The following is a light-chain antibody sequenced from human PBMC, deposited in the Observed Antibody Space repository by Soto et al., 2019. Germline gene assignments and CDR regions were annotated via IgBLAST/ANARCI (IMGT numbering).Light chain of an antibody. CDR1: QTISTF. CDR2: SAS. J-gene: IGKJ1*01. CDR3: QQSFGTPRT. V-gene: IGKV1-39*01. Sequence: DLQMTQSPSSLSASVGDRVTITCRASQTISTFLNWYQPKPGKAPKLLIYSASTLQSGVPSRFSGSGSGTDFALTISSLQPEDFATYYCQQSFGTPRTFGQGTKVEIK.